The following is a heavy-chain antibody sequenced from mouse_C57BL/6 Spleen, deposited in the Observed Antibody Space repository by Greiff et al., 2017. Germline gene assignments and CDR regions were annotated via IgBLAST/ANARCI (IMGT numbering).Heavy chain of an antibody. CDR2: IYPGGGYT. CDR1: GYTFTNYW. CDR3: ARREGYYGSSYDYYAMDY. J-gene: IGHJ4*01. V-gene: IGHV1-63*01. Sequence: VQLQQSGAELVRPGTSVKMSCKASGYTFTNYWIGWAKQRPGHGLEWIGDIYPGGGYTNYNEKFKGKATLTADKSSSTAYMQFSSLTSEDSAIYYCARREGYYGSSYDYYAMDYWGQGTSVTVSS. D-gene: IGHD1-1*01.